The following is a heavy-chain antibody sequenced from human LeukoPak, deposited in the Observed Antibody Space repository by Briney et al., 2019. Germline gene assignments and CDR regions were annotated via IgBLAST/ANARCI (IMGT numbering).Heavy chain of an antibody. CDR3: ARGVPTGIDYFDY. V-gene: IGHV3-7*01. J-gene: IGHJ4*02. CDR1: GFIFSNYW. Sequence: GGSLRLSCAASGFIFSNYWMSWVRQAPGKGLEWVANIKKDGSEKYYVDSVKGRFTISRDNAKNSLYLQMNSLRAEDTAVYYCARGVPTGIDYFDYWGQETLVTVSS. D-gene: IGHD1-1*01. CDR2: IKKDGSEK.